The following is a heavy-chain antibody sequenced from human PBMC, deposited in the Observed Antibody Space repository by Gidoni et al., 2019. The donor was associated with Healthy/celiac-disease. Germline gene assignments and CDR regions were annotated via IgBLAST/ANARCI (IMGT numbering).Heavy chain of an antibody. D-gene: IGHD3-16*02. J-gene: IGHJ6*02. CDR3: AKMLVRLGELSFTYGMDV. Sequence: EVQLLESGGGLVQPGGSLRLSCAASGFTFSSYAMSWVRQAPGKGLEWVSAISGSGGSTYYADSVKGRFTISRDNSKNTLYLQMNSLRAEDTAVYYCAKMLVRLGELSFTYGMDVWGQGTTVTVSS. CDR1: GFTFSSYA. CDR2: ISGSGGST. V-gene: IGHV3-23*01.